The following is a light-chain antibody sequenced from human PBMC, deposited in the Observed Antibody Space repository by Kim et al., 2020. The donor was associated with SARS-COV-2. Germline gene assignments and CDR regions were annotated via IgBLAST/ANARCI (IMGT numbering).Light chain of an antibody. CDR1: SGSIASNY. J-gene: IGLJ3*02. CDR2: EDN. Sequence: NFMLTQPHSVSESPGKTVTISCTRSSGSIASNYVQWYQQRPGSAPTTVIYEDNQRPSGVPDRFSGSIDGSSNSASLTISGLKTEDEADYYCQSYDYDSSNRVFGGGTKLTVL. CDR3: QSYDYDSSNRV. V-gene: IGLV6-57*03.